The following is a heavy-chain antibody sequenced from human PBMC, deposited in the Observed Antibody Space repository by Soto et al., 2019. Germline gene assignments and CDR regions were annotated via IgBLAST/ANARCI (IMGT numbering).Heavy chain of an antibody. Sequence: LKISCKGSGYTFTNYWIGWVRQMPGKGLEWMGIIFPGDSDTRYSPSFQGQVTISVDKSLSTAFLQWSSLKASDTAMFYCARQTGDANNKIDYWGQGTLVTVSS. CDR1: GYTFTNYW. D-gene: IGHD2-8*01. V-gene: IGHV5-51*01. CDR3: ARQTGDANNKIDY. CDR2: IFPGDSDT. J-gene: IGHJ4*02.